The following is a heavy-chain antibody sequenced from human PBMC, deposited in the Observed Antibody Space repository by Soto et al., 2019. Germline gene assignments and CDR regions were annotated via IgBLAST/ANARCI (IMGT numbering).Heavy chain of an antibody. J-gene: IGHJ4*02. CDR2: ISSSGGAI. V-gene: IGHV3-11*01. D-gene: IGHD1-1*01. Sequence: PGGSLRLSCSASGVTFSDYYMSWIRQAPGKGLEWISYISSSGGAIYHADSVKGRFTISRDNAKNSLYLQMNGLRAEDTAVYYCARDLKPREALAPYYFDYWGQGTLVTVSS. CDR1: GVTFSDYY. CDR3: ARDLKPREALAPYYFDY.